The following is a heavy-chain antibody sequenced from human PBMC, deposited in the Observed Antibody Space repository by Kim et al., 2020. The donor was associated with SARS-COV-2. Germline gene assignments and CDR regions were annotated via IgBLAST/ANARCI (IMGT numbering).Heavy chain of an antibody. J-gene: IGHJ4*02. CDR3: TRSRVFDY. CDR2: GGTT. Sequence: GGTTEYVDSLKGRFTISRDDSKSVAYLQMNSLIPDDTAIYYCTRSRVFDYWGLGTLVTVSS. V-gene: IGHV3-49*02.